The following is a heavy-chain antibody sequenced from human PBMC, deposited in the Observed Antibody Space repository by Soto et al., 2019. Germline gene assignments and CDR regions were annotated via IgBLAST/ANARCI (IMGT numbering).Heavy chain of an antibody. CDR2: IAPGDSHT. Sequence: LKISCKVAGFIFTDSLITWIRQKPGKGLEWMGRIAPGDSHTYYSPSLQGHVTISADKSISTAYLQWSSLQASDTGIYYCARQLPGKLDVWGQGTTVTVYS. J-gene: IGHJ6*02. D-gene: IGHD2-2*01. CDR3: ARQLPGKLDV. CDR1: GFIFTDSL. V-gene: IGHV5-10-1*01.